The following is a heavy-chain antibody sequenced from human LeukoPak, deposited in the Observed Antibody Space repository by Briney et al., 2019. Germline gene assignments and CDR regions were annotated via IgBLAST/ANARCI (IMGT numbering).Heavy chain of an antibody. D-gene: IGHD6-13*01. J-gene: IGHJ4*02. CDR3: ATNTSSWSFDY. V-gene: IGHV3-23*01. CDR2: ISSSGGGK. CDR1: GFTFSSYA. Sequence: GGSLRLSCAASGFTFSSYAMSWVRQAPGRGLEWVSAISSSGGGKYYGDSVKGRGTISRDNSKNTLYLQMYSLRAEDTAVYYCATNTSSWSFDYWGQGTLVTVSS.